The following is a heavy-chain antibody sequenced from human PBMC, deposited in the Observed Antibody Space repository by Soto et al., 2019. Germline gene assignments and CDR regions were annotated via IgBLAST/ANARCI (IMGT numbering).Heavy chain of an antibody. CDR1: GFTLSDHY. Sequence: PGGSLRLSCAASGFTLSDHYIDWVRQAPGRGLEWVGRSRDKPSGYTTQYAASVRGRFTTSRDDSKSIAYLQMNSLKTEDTAVYYCTRGRGYSYGPAYYYFDYWGQGTLVTVSS. CDR3: TRGRGYSYGPAYYYFDY. D-gene: IGHD5-18*01. J-gene: IGHJ4*02. V-gene: IGHV3-72*01. CDR2: SRDKPSGYTT.